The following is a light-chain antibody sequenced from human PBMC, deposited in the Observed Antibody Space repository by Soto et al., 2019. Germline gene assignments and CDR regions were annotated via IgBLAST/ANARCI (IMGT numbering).Light chain of an antibody. Sequence: QYALTQPASVSGSPGQSITISCTGTRSDVGGYNYVSWYQHHPGNAPRLMIYEVSDRPSGVSNRFSGSKSGNTASLTISGLQAEDEADYYCSSYTSSSTWVFGGGTKLTVL. CDR2: EVS. V-gene: IGLV2-14*01. CDR1: RSDVGGYNY. CDR3: SSYTSSSTWV. J-gene: IGLJ3*02.